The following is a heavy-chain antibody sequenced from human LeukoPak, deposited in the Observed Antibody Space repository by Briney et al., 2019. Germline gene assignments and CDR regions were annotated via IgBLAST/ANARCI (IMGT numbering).Heavy chain of an antibody. CDR3: AKDGAWLRFDD. V-gene: IGHV3-23*01. CDR2: TSSSDAGT. CDR1: GFTLSTYA. J-gene: IGHJ4*02. Sequence: GGSLRLSCAASGFTLSTYAMSWVRQTPGKGLEWVAVTSSSDAGTYHADSVRGRFTISRDDSKNTLYLQMKNLRAEDTAVYYCAKDGAWLRFDDWGQGILVTVSS. D-gene: IGHD5-12*01.